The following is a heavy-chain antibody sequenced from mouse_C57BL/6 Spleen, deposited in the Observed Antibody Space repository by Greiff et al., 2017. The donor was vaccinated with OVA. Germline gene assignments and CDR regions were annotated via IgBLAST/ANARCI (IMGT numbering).Heavy chain of an antibody. CDR3: AEGGAGDYFDY. Sequence: QVHVKQSGPELVKPGASVKISCKASGYAFSSSWMNWVKQRPGKGLEWIGRIYPGDGDTNYNGKFKGKATLTADKSSSTAYMQLSSLTSEDSAVYVCAEGGAGDYFDYWGQGTTLTVSS. J-gene: IGHJ2*01. V-gene: IGHV1-82*01. CDR1: GYAFSSSW. CDR2: IYPGDGDT.